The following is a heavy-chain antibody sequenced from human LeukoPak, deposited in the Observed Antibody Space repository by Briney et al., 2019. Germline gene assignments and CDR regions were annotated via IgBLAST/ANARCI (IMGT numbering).Heavy chain of an antibody. CDR2: ISYDGSNK. D-gene: IGHD2-15*01. V-gene: IGHV3-30-3*01. CDR1: GFTFSSYA. CDR3: AREASTGGGSEIYYYYGMDV. J-gene: IGHJ6*02. Sequence: GGSLRLSCAASGFTFSSYAMHWVRQAPGKGLEWVAVISYDGSNKYYADSVKGRFTISRDNSKNTLCLQMNSLRAEDTAVYYCAREASTGGGSEIYYYYGMDVWGQGTTVTVSS.